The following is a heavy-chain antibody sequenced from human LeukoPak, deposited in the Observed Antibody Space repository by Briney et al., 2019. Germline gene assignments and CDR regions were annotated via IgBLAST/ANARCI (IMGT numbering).Heavy chain of an antibody. CDR2: ISYDGSNK. CDR3: ARYYYGDYFFDY. V-gene: IGHV3-30-3*01. Sequence: GGSLRLSCAASGFTFSSYAMHWVRQAPGKGLEWVAVISYDGSNKYYADSVKGRFTISRDNSKNTLYLQMNSLRAEDTAVYYCARYYYGDYFFDYWGQGTLVTVSS. J-gene: IGHJ4*02. D-gene: IGHD4-17*01. CDR1: GFTFSSYA.